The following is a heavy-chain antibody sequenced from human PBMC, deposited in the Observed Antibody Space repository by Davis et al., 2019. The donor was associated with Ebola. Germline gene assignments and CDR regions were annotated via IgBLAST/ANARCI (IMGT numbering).Heavy chain of an antibody. J-gene: IGHJ4*02. V-gene: IGHV1-18*04. CDR2: ISTDHGKT. D-gene: IGHD3-22*01. Sequence: AASVKVSCKASGYTFTSHGITWVRQAPGQGLEWMGWISTDHGKTNYAHKVQGRVTMTTDTSTSTAYMELRSLRSDDTAVYYCASGIYYYDGSGFNFDYWGQGTLITVSS. CDR3: ASGIYYYDGSGFNFDY. CDR1: GYTFTSHG.